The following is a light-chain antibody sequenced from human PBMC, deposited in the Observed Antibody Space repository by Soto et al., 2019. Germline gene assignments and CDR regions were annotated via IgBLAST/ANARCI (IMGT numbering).Light chain of an antibody. CDR3: QPYNSYWYT. J-gene: IGKJ2*01. Sequence: DIQMTQSPSTLSASVGDRVTITCRASQSISSWLAWYQQKPGKAPKLLIYKASSLESGVPSRFSGSGSGTEFTLTISSLQPDDFATYYCQPYNSYWYTFGQGTKLEIK. CDR2: KAS. V-gene: IGKV1-5*03. CDR1: QSISSW.